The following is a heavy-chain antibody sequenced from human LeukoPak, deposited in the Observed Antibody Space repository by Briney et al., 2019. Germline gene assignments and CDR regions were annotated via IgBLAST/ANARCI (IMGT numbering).Heavy chain of an antibody. D-gene: IGHD2-21*02. CDR3: ARDLGTATALDY. CDR1: GFTFSSYP. CDR2: ISYDGSNK. Sequence: GSSLRLSCAASGFTFSSYPMHWVRQAPGKGLEWVAVISYDGSNKYYADSVKGRFNISRDNSKNTLYLQMNSLRAEDTAVYYCARDLGTATALDYWGQGTLVTVSS. V-gene: IGHV3-30-3*01. J-gene: IGHJ4*02.